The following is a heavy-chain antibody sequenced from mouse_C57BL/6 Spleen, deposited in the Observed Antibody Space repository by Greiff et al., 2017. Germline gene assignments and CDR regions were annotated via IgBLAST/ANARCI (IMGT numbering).Heavy chain of an antibody. Sequence: QVQLQQSGAELARPGASVKMSCKASGYTFTSYTMHWVKQRPGQGLEWIGYINPSSGYSKYNQKFKDKATLTADKSSSTAYMQLSSLTSEDSAVYYCAIAVVARAMDYWGQGTSVTVSS. CDR3: AIAVVARAMDY. D-gene: IGHD1-1*01. J-gene: IGHJ4*01. CDR1: GYTFTSYT. CDR2: INPSSGYS. V-gene: IGHV1-4*01.